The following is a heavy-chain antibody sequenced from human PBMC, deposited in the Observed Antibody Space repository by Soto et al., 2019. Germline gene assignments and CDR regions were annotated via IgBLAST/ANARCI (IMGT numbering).Heavy chain of an antibody. CDR1: GGSFSDNY. J-gene: IGHJ2*01. Sequence: QMLLQQWGAGLLKPSETLSLTCAMYGGSFSDNYWSWIRQPPGKGLEWIGEINHSGSTNYNPSLKTRVTISGDTSKSQFSLKLSSVTAADTAVYYCARGTRSYRWYFDLWGRGTLVTVSS. CDR3: ARGTRSYRWYFDL. D-gene: IGHD1-26*01. CDR2: INHSGST. V-gene: IGHV4-34*01.